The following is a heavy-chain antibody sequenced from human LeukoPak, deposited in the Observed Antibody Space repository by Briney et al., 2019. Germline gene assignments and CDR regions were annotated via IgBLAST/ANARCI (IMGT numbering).Heavy chain of an antibody. Sequence: SETLSLTCTVSGYSISSGYYWGWIRQPPGRGLERIGSIYHSGSTYYNPFLKSRVTISVDTSKNQFSLKLSSVTAADTAVYYCARDLLSRVSVGALRYFDNYMDVWGKGTTVTISS. V-gene: IGHV4-38-2*02. D-gene: IGHD3-9*01. CDR2: IYHSGST. J-gene: IGHJ6*03. CDR3: ARDLLSRVSVGALRYFDNYMDV. CDR1: GYSISSGYY.